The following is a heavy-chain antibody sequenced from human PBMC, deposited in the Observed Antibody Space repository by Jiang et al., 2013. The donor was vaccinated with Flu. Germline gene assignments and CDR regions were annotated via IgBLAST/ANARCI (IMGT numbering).Heavy chain of an antibody. CDR2: INHMEAP. J-gene: IGHJ5*02. Sequence: PSETLSLTCAVYGGSFSGYYWSWIRQPPGKGLEWIGEINHMEAPTXTRPLKSRVTISVDTSKNQFSLKLSSVTAADTAVYYCARAGYDFWSGYYTGWFDPWGQGTLVTVSS. D-gene: IGHD3-3*01. CDR3: ARAGYDFWSGYYTGWFDP. V-gene: IGHV4-34*01. CDR1: GGSFSGYY.